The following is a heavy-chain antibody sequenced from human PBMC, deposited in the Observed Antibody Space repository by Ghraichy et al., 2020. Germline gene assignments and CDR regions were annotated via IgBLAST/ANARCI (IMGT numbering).Heavy chain of an antibody. CDR2: ISGSGGST. V-gene: IGHV3-23*01. CDR3: AKRPVSATTFYYFDY. D-gene: IGHD5-24*01. CDR1: GFTFSSYA. Sequence: GGSLRLSCAASGFTFSSYAMSWVRQAPGKGLEWVSAISGSGGSTYYADSVKGRFTISRDNSKNTLYLQMNSLRAEDTAVYYCAKRPVSATTFYYFDYWGQGTLVTVSS. J-gene: IGHJ4*02.